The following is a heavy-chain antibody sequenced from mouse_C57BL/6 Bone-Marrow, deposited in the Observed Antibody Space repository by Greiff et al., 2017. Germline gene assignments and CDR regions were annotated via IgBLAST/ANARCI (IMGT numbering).Heavy chain of an antibody. CDR2: IHPNSGST. V-gene: IGHV1-64*01. J-gene: IGHJ4*01. CDR3: ARARSDDAFDY. D-gene: IGHD1-1*01. CDR1: GYTFTSYW. Sequence: QVQLKQPGAELVKPGASVKLSCKASGYTFTSYWMHWVKQRPGQGLEWIGMIHPNSGSTNYNEKFKSKATLTVDKSSSTAYMQLSSLTSEDSAVYCCARARSDDAFDYWGQGTSVTVSA.